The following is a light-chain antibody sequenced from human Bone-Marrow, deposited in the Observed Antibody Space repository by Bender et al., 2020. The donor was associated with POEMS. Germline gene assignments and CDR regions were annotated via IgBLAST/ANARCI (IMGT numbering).Light chain of an antibody. CDR2: QNN. Sequence: FVLTQPPAVSVSPGQTATIMCSGDNLGTKYACWFQQKAGQSPVLVIYQNNKRPSGIPERFSGSNSGNTATLTIRGTQSLDEADYYCQAFDSGTGVVFGGGTKLTVL. CDR3: QAFDSGTGVV. J-gene: IGLJ3*02. CDR1: NLGTKY. V-gene: IGLV3-1*01.